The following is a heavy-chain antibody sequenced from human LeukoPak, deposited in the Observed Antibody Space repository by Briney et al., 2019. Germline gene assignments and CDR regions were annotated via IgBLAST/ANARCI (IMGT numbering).Heavy chain of an antibody. V-gene: IGHV4-34*01. Sequence: SETLSLTCAVYGGSFSGYYWSWIRQPPGKGLEWIGEINHSGSTNCNPSLKSRVTISVDTSKNQFSLKLSSVTAADTAVYYRARPIVVVPAARGYYMDVWGKGTTVTVSS. CDR3: ARPIVVVPAARGYYMDV. D-gene: IGHD2-2*01. J-gene: IGHJ6*03. CDR2: INHSGST. CDR1: GGSFSGYY.